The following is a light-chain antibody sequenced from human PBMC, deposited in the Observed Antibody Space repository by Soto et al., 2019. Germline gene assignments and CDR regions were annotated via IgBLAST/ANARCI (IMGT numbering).Light chain of an antibody. CDR3: RQYESYS. V-gene: IGKV1-5*01. CDR2: EAS. Sequence: DIQLTQSPSTLSASIGDSVTITCRASRSISTWLAWYQQKPGKAPRLLVYEASYLESGVPSRFRGSGSRTEFTLTIDNLQPDDFATYYCRQYESYSFGQGTKLEIK. J-gene: IGKJ2*01. CDR1: RSISTW.